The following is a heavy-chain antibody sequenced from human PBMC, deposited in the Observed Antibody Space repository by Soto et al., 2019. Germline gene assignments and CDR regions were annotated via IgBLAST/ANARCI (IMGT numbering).Heavy chain of an antibody. J-gene: IGHJ4*02. CDR2: ISGYNGNT. CDR1: GYTFTNYG. Sequence: QVQLVQSGAEVKKPGASVKVSCKASGYTFTNYGVTWVRQAPGQGLEWMGLISGYNGNTNYAQKLQGRITMTTDTSTSTAYMELRSLSSDDTAVYYCAKWGSISLITDWGQGTLVTVSS. D-gene: IGHD3-22*01. CDR3: AKWGSISLITD. V-gene: IGHV1-18*01.